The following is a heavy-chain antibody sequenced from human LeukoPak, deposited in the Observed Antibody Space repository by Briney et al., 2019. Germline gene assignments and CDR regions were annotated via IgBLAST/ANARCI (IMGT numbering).Heavy chain of an antibody. Sequence: GRSLRLSCAASGFTFSSYAMHWVRQAPGKGLEWVAVISYDGSNKYYADSVKGRFTISRDNSKNTLYLQMNSLRAEDTAVYYCASDRGQWLVQGIDYWGQGTLVTVSS. CDR2: ISYDGSNK. J-gene: IGHJ4*02. D-gene: IGHD6-19*01. CDR1: GFTFSSYA. CDR3: ASDRGQWLVQGIDY. V-gene: IGHV3-30*04.